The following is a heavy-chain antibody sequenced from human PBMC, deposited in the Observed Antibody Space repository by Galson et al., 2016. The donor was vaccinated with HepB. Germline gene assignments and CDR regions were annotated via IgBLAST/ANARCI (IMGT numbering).Heavy chain of an antibody. J-gene: IGHJ4*02. V-gene: IGHV3-33*01. CDR1: GFSFSGHA. Sequence: SLRLSCAASGFSFSGHAMHWVRRAPGKGLEWVAYIWSDGSNKYYPDSVKGRFTISRDNSKNTVSLQMNSLRVEDTAVYYCVRDGQDGLNLDYWGQGTLVTVSS. CDR2: IWSDGSNK. CDR3: VRDGQDGLNLDY. D-gene: IGHD5-24*01.